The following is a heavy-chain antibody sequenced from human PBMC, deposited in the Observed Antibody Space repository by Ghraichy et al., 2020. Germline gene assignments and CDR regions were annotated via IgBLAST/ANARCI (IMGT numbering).Heavy chain of an antibody. CDR1: GGSISSGDYY. D-gene: IGHD2-2*01. J-gene: IGHJ4*02. CDR2: IYYSGST. Sequence: SETLSLTCTVSGGSISSGDYYWSWIRQPPGKGLEWIGYIYYSGSTYYNPSLKSRVTISVDTSKNQFSLKLSSVTAADTAVYYCASTQYCSSTSCYPPSGLNWGQGTLVTVSS. CDR3: ASTQYCSSTSCYPPSGLN. V-gene: IGHV4-30-4*08.